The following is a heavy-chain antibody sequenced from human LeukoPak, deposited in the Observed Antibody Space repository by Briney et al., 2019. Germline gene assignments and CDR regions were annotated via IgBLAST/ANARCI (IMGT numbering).Heavy chain of an antibody. CDR1: GFSLSTSGMC. CDR3: ARLQYSSSSYYFDY. D-gene: IGHD6-13*01. CDR2: IDWDDDK. Sequence: RESGPALVKPTQTLTLTCTFSGFSLSTSGMCVSWIRQPPGKALEWLALIDWDDDKYYSTSLKTRLTISKDTSKNQVVLTMTNMDPVDTATYYRARLQYSSSSYYFDYWGQGTLVTVSS. J-gene: IGHJ4*02. V-gene: IGHV2-70*01.